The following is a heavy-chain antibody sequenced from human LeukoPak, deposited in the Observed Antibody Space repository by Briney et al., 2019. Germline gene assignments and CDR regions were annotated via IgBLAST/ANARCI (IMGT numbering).Heavy chain of an antibody. J-gene: IGHJ4*02. D-gene: IGHD6-19*01. CDR3: AKDGYSSGWYSGYFDY. Sequence: GGSLSLSCAASGFTFSSYGMHWVRQAPGKGLEWVAFIRYDGSNKYYADSVEGRFTISRDNSKNTLYLQMNSLRAEDTAVYYCAKDGYSSGWYSGYFDYWGQGTLVTASS. V-gene: IGHV3-30*02. CDR2: IRYDGSNK. CDR1: GFTFSSYG.